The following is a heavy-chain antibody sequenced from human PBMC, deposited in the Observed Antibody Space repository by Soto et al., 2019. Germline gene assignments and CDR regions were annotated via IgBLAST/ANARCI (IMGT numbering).Heavy chain of an antibody. CDR1: GFNLSHPW. Sequence: LRLSCAASGFNLSHPWMTWVRQAAGKGLEWVGRIKSKTDGGTADYAAPVKGRATISRDDSKNTVYLQMNSLKTEDTAVYYCTTGIYYDLLTGYHNVAYWGQGALVTVS. V-gene: IGHV3-15*01. CDR2: IKSKTDGGTA. J-gene: IGHJ4*02. CDR3: TTGIYYDLLTGYHNVAY. D-gene: IGHD3-9*01.